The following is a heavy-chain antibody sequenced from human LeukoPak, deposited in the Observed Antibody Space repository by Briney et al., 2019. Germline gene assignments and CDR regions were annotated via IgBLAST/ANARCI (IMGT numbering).Heavy chain of an antibody. CDR3: ARQIDDYGGPGDLDY. Sequence: SETLSLTCAVSGGSISSGGYSWSWIRQPPGKGLEWIGYIYHSGSTYYNPSLKSRVTISVDRSKNQFSLKLSSVTAADTAVYYCARQIDDYGGPGDLDYWGQGTLVTVSS. CDR2: IYHSGST. CDR1: GGSISSGGYS. J-gene: IGHJ4*02. V-gene: IGHV4-30-2*01. D-gene: IGHD4-23*01.